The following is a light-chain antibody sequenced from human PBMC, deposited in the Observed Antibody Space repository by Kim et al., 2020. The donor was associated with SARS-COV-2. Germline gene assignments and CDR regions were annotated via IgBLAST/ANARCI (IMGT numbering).Light chain of an antibody. J-gene: IGKJ2*01. CDR1: QSVSDW. Sequence: SASVGDGVPITCRASQSVSDWLAWYQQKPGKAPKLLIYKASSLQSGVPSRFSGSGSGTEFTLTISSLQPDDFAIYYCLRYNDYSGTFGQGTKLEI. V-gene: IGKV1-5*03. CDR2: KAS. CDR3: LRYNDYSGT.